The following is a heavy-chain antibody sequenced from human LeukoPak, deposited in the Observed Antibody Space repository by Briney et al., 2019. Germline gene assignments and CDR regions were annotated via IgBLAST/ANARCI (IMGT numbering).Heavy chain of an antibody. V-gene: IGHV3-30*18. CDR3: AKAWEAAVPDY. Sequence: GGSLRLSCAASGFTFSSYGMNWVRQAPGKGLEWVAVISYDGSKKYYADSVKGRFTISRDNSKNTLYLQMNSLRAEDTAVYYCAKAWEAAVPDYWGQGTLVTVSS. J-gene: IGHJ4*02. CDR1: GFTFSSYG. D-gene: IGHD6-13*01. CDR2: ISYDGSKK.